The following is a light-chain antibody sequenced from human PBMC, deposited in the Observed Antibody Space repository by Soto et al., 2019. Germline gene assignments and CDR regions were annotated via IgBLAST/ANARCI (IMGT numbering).Light chain of an antibody. V-gene: IGLV2-14*01. CDR3: SSYTSSSTQ. CDR1: SSDVGGYNY. CDR2: EVS. J-gene: IGLJ2*01. Sequence: QYALTQPASVSGSPGQSITISCTGTSSDVGGYNYVSWYQQHPGKAPKLMIYEVSNRPSGVSNRFSGSKSGNTASLTIYGLQAEDEADYYCSSYTSSSTQVGGGTKLTVL.